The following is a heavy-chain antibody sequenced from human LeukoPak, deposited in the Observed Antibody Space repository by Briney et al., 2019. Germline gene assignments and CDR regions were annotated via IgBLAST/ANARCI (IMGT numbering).Heavy chain of an antibody. J-gene: IGHJ6*02. CDR3: AKDGYGGIVVVVAGRYGMDV. CDR2: ISYDGSNK. Sequence: GRSLRLSCAASGFTFSSYGMHWVRQAPGKGLEWVAVISYDGSNKYYADSVKGRFTISRDNSKNTLYLQMNSLRAEDTAVYYCAKDGYGGIVVVVAGRYGMDVWGQGTTVTVSS. CDR1: GFTFSSYG. V-gene: IGHV3-30*18. D-gene: IGHD2-15*01.